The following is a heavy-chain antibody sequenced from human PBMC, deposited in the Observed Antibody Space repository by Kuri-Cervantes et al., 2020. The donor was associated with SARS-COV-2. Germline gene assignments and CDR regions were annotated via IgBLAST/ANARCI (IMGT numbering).Heavy chain of an antibody. D-gene: IGHD6-13*01. Sequence: GGSLRLSCTVSGGSISSADYYWSWIRQAPGKGLEWISYISSSDSTTYYADSVKGRFTISRDNAKRTLFLQMNSLRVDDTAVYYCSRDQVSAAGTANYWGQGALVTVSS. CDR1: GGSISSADYY. V-gene: IGHV3-11*01. J-gene: IGHJ4*02. CDR2: ISSSDSTT. CDR3: SRDQVSAAGTANY.